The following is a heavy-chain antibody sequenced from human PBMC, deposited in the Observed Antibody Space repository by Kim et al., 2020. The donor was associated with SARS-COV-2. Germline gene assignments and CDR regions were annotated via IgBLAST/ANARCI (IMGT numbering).Heavy chain of an antibody. CDR3: ARDPLLWFGELLSVWFDP. J-gene: IGHJ5*02. Sequence: SVKVSCKASGDTFSSYGISWVRQAPGQGLEWMGRIIANHGIANYAQKFQGRVTITADNSTSTAYMELSSLRSEDTAVYYCARDPLLWFGELLSVWFDPWGRGALVTLSS. CDR1: GDTFSSYG. CDR2: IIANHGIA. D-gene: IGHD3-10*01. V-gene: IGHV1-69*04.